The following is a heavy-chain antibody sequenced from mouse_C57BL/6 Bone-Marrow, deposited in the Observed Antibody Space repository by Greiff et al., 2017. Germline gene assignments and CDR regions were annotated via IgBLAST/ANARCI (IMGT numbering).Heavy chain of an antibody. V-gene: IGHV1-55*01. D-gene: IGHD2-4*01. CDR1: GYTFTSYW. CDR2: IYPGSGST. CDR3: ARYYDYDEVDY. Sequence: QVQLQQPGAELVKPGASVKMSCKASGYTFTSYWITWVKQRPGQGLEWIGDIYPGSGSTNYNEKFKSKATLTVDTSSSAAYMQLSSLTSEDSAVYYCARYYDYDEVDYWGQGTTLTVSS. J-gene: IGHJ2*01.